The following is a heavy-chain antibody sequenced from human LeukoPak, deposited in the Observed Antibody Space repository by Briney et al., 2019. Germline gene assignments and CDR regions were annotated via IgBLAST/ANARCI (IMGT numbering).Heavy chain of an antibody. V-gene: IGHV3-11*01. CDR2: ISSVVTFT. D-gene: IGHD5-12*01. CDR3: ARVRYSGYDYFDY. J-gene: IGHJ4*02. Sequence: RGSLRLSCEASGFSFGDYYMSWIRQAPGGGLEWVSYISSVVTFTYYTDSVTGRFTTSRDNTKNSLSLPMNSLRAEDTAMHYCARVRYSGYDYFDYWGQGTLVTVSS. CDR1: GFSFGDYY.